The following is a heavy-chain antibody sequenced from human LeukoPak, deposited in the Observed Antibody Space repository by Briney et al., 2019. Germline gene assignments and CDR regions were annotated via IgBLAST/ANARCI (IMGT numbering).Heavy chain of an antibody. J-gene: IGHJ4*02. V-gene: IGHV1-2*02. D-gene: IGHD5/OR15-5a*01. CDR1: GNTFTDSY. Sequence: GASVKVPCKASGNTFTDSYMHWVRQAPGQGLEWMGWINTDSGVTNYAQKFQGRVTMTRDTSITTVYMELSGLGSDDSALYYCAREVAVSSTKGFDYWGQGTLVTVSS. CDR2: INTDSGVT. CDR3: AREVAVSSTKGFDY.